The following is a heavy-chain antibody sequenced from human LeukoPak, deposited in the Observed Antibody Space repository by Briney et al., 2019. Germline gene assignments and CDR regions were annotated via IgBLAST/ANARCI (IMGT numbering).Heavy chain of an antibody. CDR3: ARVPWDY. Sequence: GSLRLSCAASGFTFSSYSMNWVRQPPGKGLEWIGEINHSGSTNYNPSLKSRVTISVDTSKNQFSLKLSSATAADTAVYCCARVPWDYWGQGTLVTVSS. CDR1: GFTFSSYS. CDR2: INHSGST. J-gene: IGHJ4*02. V-gene: IGHV4-34*01.